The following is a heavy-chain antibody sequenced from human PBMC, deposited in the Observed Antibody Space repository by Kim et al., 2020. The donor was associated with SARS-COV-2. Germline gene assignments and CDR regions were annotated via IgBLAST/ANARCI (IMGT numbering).Heavy chain of an antibody. J-gene: IGHJ6*02. CDR1: GFTFSSYA. CDR3: ARTKGAGYYYGMAV. Sequence: GGSLRLSCAASGFTFSSYAMHWVRQAPGKGLEWVAVISYDGSNKYYADSVKGRFTISRDNSKNTLYLQMNSLRAEDTAVYYCARTKGAGYYYGMAVWGQGTTVTVSS. CDR2: ISYDGSNK. D-gene: IGHD2-8*01. V-gene: IGHV3-30-3*01.